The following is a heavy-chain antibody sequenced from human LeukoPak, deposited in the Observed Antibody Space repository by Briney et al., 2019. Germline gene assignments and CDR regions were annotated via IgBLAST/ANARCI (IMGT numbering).Heavy chain of an antibody. CDR1: GFTFSTYE. V-gene: IGHV3-48*03. CDR2: ISTTGRTT. CDR3: AGKPRDGYNDGRFDF. Sequence: GGSLRLSCAGSGFTFSTYEMNWVRQAPGKGLEWVSYISTTGRTTYYADSVQGRFTMSRDNAKNSVSLQVNSLRADDTAVYYCAGKPRDGYNDGRFDFWGQGTLVTVSS. J-gene: IGHJ4*02. D-gene: IGHD5-24*01.